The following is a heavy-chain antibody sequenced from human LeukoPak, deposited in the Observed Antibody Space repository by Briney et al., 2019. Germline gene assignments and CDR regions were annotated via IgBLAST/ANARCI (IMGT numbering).Heavy chain of an antibody. J-gene: IGHJ6*02. CDR1: GGSISSYY. Sequence: PSETLSLTCTVSGGSISSYYWSWIRQPAGKGLGWIGRIYTSGSTNYNPSLKSRVTMSVDTSKNQFSLKLSSVTAADTAVYYCAREVITMVRGVISVYYYGMDVWGQGTTVTVSS. CDR2: IYTSGST. V-gene: IGHV4-4*07. D-gene: IGHD3-10*01. CDR3: AREVITMVRGVISVYYYGMDV.